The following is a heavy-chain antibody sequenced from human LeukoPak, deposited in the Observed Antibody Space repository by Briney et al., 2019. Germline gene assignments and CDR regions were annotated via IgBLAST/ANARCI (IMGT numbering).Heavy chain of an antibody. CDR3: ARNGGSGTYYDGSFDY. CDR2: IYTRGST. V-gene: IGHV4-4*07. D-gene: IGHD1-26*01. CDR1: GGSISSYY. Sequence: SETLSLTCTVSGGSISSYYWSWIRQSAGKGLEWIGRIYTRGSTDYNPSLKSRVTMSVDTSKNQFSLKLSSVTAADTAMYYCARNGGSGTYYDGSFDYWGQGTLVTVSS. J-gene: IGHJ4*02.